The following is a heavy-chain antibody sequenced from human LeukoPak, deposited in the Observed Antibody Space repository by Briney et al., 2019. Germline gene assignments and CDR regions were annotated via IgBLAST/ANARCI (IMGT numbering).Heavy chain of an antibody. V-gene: IGHV3-21*05. J-gene: IGHJ4*01. CDR2: IDSTSAYK. D-gene: IGHD3-10*01. CDR3: ARDTSGSYSITYFDY. Sequence: GGSLRLSCAASGLTFSSPSMNWVRQAPGKGLEWVSYIDSTSAYKLYTGSVEGRFTISRDNAKNSLYLQMNSLRAEDTAVYYCARDTSGSYSITYFDYWGHGALVTVSA. CDR1: GLTFSSPS.